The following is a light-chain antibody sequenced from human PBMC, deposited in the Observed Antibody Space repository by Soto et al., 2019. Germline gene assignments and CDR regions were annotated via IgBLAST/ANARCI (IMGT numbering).Light chain of an antibody. J-gene: IGKJ1*01. V-gene: IGKV3-20*01. CDR2: GAS. CDR1: QSVTSYY. Sequence: EIVLTQSPGTLSLSPGERATLSCRASQSVTSYYLAWYQQKPGQAPRLLIYGASSRATGIPDRFSGSGSGTDFTLTISRLEPEDFAVYYCQHYDRSPPWTFGQGTKVDIK. CDR3: QHYDRSPPWT.